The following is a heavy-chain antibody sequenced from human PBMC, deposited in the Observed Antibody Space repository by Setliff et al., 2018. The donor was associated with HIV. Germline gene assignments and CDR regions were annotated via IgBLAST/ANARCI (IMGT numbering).Heavy chain of an antibody. Sequence: PGGSLRLSCAASGFPFSSFAMHWVRQAPGKGLEWVSDVLCDGTNKQYADSVKGRFTISKDNTKNTLYLQMNSLTLQDTAVYYCVRGSGTYYNWYFDVWGLGTRVTVSS. CDR2: VLCDGTNK. J-gene: IGHJ2*01. V-gene: IGHV3-30*04. CDR3: VRGSGTYYNWYFDV. CDR1: GFPFSSFA. D-gene: IGHD1-26*01.